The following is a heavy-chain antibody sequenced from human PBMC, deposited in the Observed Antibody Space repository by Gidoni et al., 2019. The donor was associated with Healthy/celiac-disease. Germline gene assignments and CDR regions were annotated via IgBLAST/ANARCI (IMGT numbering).Heavy chain of an antibody. CDR1: GFTFSNAW. D-gene: IGHD3-22*01. CDR3: TTDSYYYDSSGYYPWFDP. CDR2: IKSKTDGGTT. V-gene: IGHV3-15*01. Sequence: EVQLVESGGGLVKPGGSLRLSCAASGFTFSNAWMSWVRQAPGKGLEWVGRIKSKTDGGTTDYAAPVKDRFTISRDDSKNTLYLKMNSLKTEDTAVYYCTTDSYYYDSSGYYPWFDPWGQGTLVTVSS. J-gene: IGHJ5*02.